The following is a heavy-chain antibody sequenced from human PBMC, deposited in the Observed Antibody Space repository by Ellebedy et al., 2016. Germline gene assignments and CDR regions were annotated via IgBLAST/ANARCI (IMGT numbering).Heavy chain of an antibody. J-gene: IGHJ3*02. CDR1: GGSITSGGYY. CDR3: ARDHSDQKAFDI. Sequence: LRLXXTVSGGSITSGGYYWTWIRQHPGKGLEWIGYIYYSGSTSYNPSLKSRVTISVDTSKNQFSLKLSSVTAADTAVYYCARDHSDQKAFDIWGQGTMVTVSS. CDR2: IYYSGST. V-gene: IGHV4-31*03.